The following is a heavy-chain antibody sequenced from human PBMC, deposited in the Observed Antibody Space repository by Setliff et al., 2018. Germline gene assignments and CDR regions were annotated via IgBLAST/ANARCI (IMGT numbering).Heavy chain of an antibody. Sequence: GGSLRLSCAASGFTFRSYAMSWVRQAPGKGLEWVSTISGSGDSTNYADSVKGRFTISRDNSKNTLYLQMNSLRAEDTAVYYCAKGSGRQASPFYYYMDVWGKGTTVTVSS. CDR3: AKGSGRQASPFYYYMDV. J-gene: IGHJ6*03. CDR2: ISGSGDST. D-gene: IGHD2-8*02. CDR1: GFTFRSYA. V-gene: IGHV3-23*01.